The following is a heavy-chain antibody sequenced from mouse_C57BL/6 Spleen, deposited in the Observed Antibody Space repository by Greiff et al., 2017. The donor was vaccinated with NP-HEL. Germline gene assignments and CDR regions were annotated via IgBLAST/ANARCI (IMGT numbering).Heavy chain of an antibody. CDR1: GYSITSGYY. CDR2: ISYDGSN. CDR3: APGLWFAY. Sequence: EVQLQQSGPGLVKPSQSLSLTCSVTGYSITSGYYWNWIRQFPGNKLEWMGYISYDGSNNYNPSLKNRISITRDTSKNQFFLKLNSVTTEDTATYYCAPGLWFAYWGQGTLVTVSA. V-gene: IGHV3-6*01. J-gene: IGHJ3*01.